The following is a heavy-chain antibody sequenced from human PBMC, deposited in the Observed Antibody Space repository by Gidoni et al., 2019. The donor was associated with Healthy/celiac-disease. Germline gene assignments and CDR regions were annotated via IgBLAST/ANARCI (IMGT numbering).Heavy chain of an antibody. V-gene: IGHV1-8*01. J-gene: IGHJ6*02. D-gene: IGHD5-18*01. Sequence: QVQLVQSGAEVKKPGASVKVSCKASGYTFTSYDSNWVRQATGQGLEWMGWMNPNSGNTGYAQKFQGRVTMTRNTSISTAYMELSSLRSEDTAVYYCARGGDTAMAPRYYYGMDVWGQGTTVTVSS. CDR2: MNPNSGNT. CDR3: ARGGDTAMAPRYYYGMDV. CDR1: GYTFTSYD.